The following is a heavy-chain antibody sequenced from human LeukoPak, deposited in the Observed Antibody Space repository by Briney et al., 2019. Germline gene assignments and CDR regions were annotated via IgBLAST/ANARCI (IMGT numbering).Heavy chain of an antibody. Sequence: SSETLSLTCAVYGGSFSGYYWSWIRQPPGKGLEWIGEINHSGSTNYNPSLKSRVTISVDTSKNQFSLKLSSVTAADTAVYYCARAIPSQYYDYIWGSYRIRPNWFDPWGQGTLVTVSS. V-gene: IGHV4-34*01. J-gene: IGHJ5*02. CDR3: ARAIPSQYYDYIWGSYRIRPNWFDP. D-gene: IGHD3-16*02. CDR2: INHSGST. CDR1: GGSFSGYY.